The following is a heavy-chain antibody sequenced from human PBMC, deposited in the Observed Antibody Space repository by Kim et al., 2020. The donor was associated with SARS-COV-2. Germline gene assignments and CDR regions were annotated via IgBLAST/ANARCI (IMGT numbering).Heavy chain of an antibody. CDR1: GFTFSDYY. V-gene: IGHV3-11*04. J-gene: IGHJ2*01. Sequence: GGSLRLSCAASGFTFSDYYMSWIRQAPGKGLEWVSYISSSGSTIYYADSVKGRFTISRDNAKNSLYLQMNSLRAEDTAVYYCARDYLAVAGLITYWYFDPSGRGSLVTVSS. CDR3: ARDYLAVAGLITYWYFDP. CDR2: ISSSGSTI. D-gene: IGHD6-19*01.